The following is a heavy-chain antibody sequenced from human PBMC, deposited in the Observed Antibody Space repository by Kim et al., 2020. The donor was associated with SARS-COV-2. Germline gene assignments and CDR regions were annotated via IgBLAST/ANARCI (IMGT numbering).Heavy chain of an antibody. CDR3: ARSGYSSSWLYYYYGLDI. D-gene: IGHD6-13*01. CDR2: IYYSGSI. J-gene: IGHJ6*01. CDR1: GGSISGSY. V-gene: IGHV4-59*01. Sequence: SETLSLTCTVSGGSISGSYWSWIRQPPGKGLEWIGYIYYSGSINYNPSLKSRLTIAVDTSKNQFSLKLTSVTAADTAVYFCARSGYSSSWLYYYYGLDI.